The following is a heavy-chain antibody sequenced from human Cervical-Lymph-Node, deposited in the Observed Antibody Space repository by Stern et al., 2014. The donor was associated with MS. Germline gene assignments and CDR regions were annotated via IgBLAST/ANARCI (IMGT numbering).Heavy chain of an antibody. CDR3: ARHQGGISAF. J-gene: IGHJ4*02. Sequence: VHLVESGAEVKKPGSSVKVSCKASGDSFNNFDIGWVRQAPGQGPAWLGGITPLFGTANYAQRLQDRVTFTADESTSTAYMELSRLTSEDTAIYYCARHQGGISAFWGQGTLVTVSS. CDR1: GDSFNNFD. V-gene: IGHV1-69*01. CDR2: ITPLFGTA. D-gene: IGHD6-13*01.